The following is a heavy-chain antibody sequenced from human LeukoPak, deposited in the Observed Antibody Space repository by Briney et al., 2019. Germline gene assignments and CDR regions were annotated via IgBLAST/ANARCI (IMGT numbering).Heavy chain of an antibody. CDR1: GGSFSDYF. Sequence: KPSETLSLTCAVYGGSFSDYFWNWIRQTPGKGLEWIGEINHGGGTNYNPSLKSRATISVDTSKKQFSLNLTSVTAADTAVYYCARDGASDYGSGTSYRAFPYFDYWGQGALVTVSS. V-gene: IGHV4-34*01. D-gene: IGHD3-10*01. J-gene: IGHJ4*02. CDR2: INHGGGT. CDR3: ARDGASDYGSGTSYRAFPYFDY.